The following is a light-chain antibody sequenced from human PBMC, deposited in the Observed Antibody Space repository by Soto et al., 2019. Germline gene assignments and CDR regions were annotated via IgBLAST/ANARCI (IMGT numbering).Light chain of an antibody. CDR3: QQSYSTPPIT. Sequence: DIQMTQSPSTLSASVGDLVTITCRASQTISSWLAWYQQKPGKAPKLLIYKASTLKSGVPSRFSGSGSGTDFTLTISSLQPEDFATYYCQQSYSTPPITFGQGTRLEIK. CDR2: KAS. CDR1: QTISSW. V-gene: IGKV1-5*03. J-gene: IGKJ5*01.